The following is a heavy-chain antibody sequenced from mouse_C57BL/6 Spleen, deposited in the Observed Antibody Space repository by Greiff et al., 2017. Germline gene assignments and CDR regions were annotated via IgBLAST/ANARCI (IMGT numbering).Heavy chain of an antibody. CDR1: GYTFTSYW. J-gene: IGHJ1*03. D-gene: IGHD1-1*01. Sequence: QVQLQQPGAELVKPGASVKLSCKASGYTFTSYWMHWVKQRPGQGLEWIGMIHPNSGSTNYNEKFKSKATLTVDKSSSTAYMQLSSLTSEDSAVYYCAREDYGSSSHWYFDVWGTGTTVTVSS. CDR3: AREDYGSSSHWYFDV. V-gene: IGHV1-64*01. CDR2: IHPNSGST.